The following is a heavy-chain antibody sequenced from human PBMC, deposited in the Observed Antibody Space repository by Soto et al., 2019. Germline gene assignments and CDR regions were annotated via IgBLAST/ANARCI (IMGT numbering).Heavy chain of an antibody. CDR2: IIPILGIA. V-gene: IGHV1-69*02. J-gene: IGHJ4*02. Sequence: SVKVSCKASGGTFSSYTISWVRQAPGQGLEWMGRIIPILGIANYAQKFQGRVTITADKSTSTAYMELSSLRSEDTAVYYCARAGYCSGGSCYSFDYWGQGTLVTVSS. CDR3: ARAGYCSGGSCYSFDY. D-gene: IGHD2-15*01. CDR1: GGTFSSYT.